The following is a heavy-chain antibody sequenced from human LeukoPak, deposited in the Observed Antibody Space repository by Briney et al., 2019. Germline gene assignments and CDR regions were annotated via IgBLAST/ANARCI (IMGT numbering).Heavy chain of an antibody. J-gene: IGHJ4*02. V-gene: IGHV1-2*06. Sequence: ASVKVSCKASGYIYTSYYIHWVRQAPGQWLEWMGRVNPSSGGTNYAQKFQGRVTMTRDTSITTAYMGLSSLRSDDTAVYYCARETGGSYEYFDYWGQGTLVTVSS. CDR2: VNPSSGGT. D-gene: IGHD7-27*01. CDR1: GYIYTSYY. CDR3: ARETGGSYEYFDY.